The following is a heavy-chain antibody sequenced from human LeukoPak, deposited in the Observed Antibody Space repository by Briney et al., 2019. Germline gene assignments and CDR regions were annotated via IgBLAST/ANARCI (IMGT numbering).Heavy chain of an antibody. CDR2: IRYDGSNK. Sequence: PGGSLRLSCAASGFTFSSYGMHWVRQAPGKGLEWVAFIRYDGSNKYYADSVKGRFTISRDNSKNTLYLQMNSLRAEDTAVYYCAKGPGATYSLDYWGQGTLVTVSS. CDR1: GFTFSSYG. D-gene: IGHD1-26*01. CDR3: AKGPGATYSLDY. V-gene: IGHV3-30*02. J-gene: IGHJ4*02.